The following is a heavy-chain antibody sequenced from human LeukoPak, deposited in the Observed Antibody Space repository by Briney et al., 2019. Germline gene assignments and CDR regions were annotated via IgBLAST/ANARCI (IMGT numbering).Heavy chain of an antibody. CDR2: ISGSGGST. CDR1: GFTFSSYA. D-gene: IGHD4/OR15-4a*01. V-gene: IGHV3-23*01. Sequence: GGSLRLSCAASGFTFSSYAMSWVRQAPGKGLEWVSAISGSGGSTYYADSVKGRFTISRDNSKNTLYLQMNSLRAEDTAVYYYAREVRQYYYYYGMDVWGQGTTVTVSS. J-gene: IGHJ6*02. CDR3: AREVRQYYYYYGMDV.